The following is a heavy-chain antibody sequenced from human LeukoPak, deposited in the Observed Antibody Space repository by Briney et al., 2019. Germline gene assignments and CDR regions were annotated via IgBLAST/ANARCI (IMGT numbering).Heavy chain of an antibody. Sequence: SETLSLTCSVSGVSISSRDYYWNWIRQLPGKGGEWIGYIYHSGSTYNPSLQSRVTISLDTSKNQFSLRLTSVTAADTAVYYCAREGVAGPYCSGGRCYYYYYGLDVWGQGTTVTVSS. CDR3: AREGVAGPYCSGGRCYYYYYGLDV. D-gene: IGHD2-15*01. CDR2: IYHSGST. CDR1: GVSISSRDYY. J-gene: IGHJ6*02. V-gene: IGHV4-31*03.